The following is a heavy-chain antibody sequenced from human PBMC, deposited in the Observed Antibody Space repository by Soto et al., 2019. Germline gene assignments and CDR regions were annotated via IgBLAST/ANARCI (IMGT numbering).Heavy chain of an antibody. J-gene: IGHJ6*02. Sequence: PGGSLRLSCSASGFTFSSYSMNWVRQAPGKGLEWVSSISSSSSYIYYADSVKGRFTISRGNAKNSLYLQMNSLRAEDTAVYYCAREILSSSWAYYYYYGMDVWGQGTTVTVSS. CDR1: GFTFSSYS. V-gene: IGHV3-21*01. CDR2: ISSSSSYI. CDR3: AREILSSSWAYYYYYGMDV. D-gene: IGHD6-13*01.